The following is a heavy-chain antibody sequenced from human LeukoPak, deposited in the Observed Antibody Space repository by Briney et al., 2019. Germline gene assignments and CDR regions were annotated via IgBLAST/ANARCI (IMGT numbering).Heavy chain of an antibody. V-gene: IGHV4-39*07. CDR1: GGSISGSSYY. CDR3: ARNRGTTYYYDSSGYADY. D-gene: IGHD3-22*01. Sequence: SETLSLTCTVSGGSISGSSYYWGWIRQPPGKGLEWIGSIYYSGSTYYNPSLKSRVTISVDTSKNQFSLKLSSVTAADTAVYYCARNRGTTYYYDSSGYADYWGQGTLVTVSS. J-gene: IGHJ4*02. CDR2: IYYSGST.